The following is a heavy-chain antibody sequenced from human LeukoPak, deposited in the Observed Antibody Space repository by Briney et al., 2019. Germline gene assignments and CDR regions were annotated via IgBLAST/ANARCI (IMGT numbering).Heavy chain of an antibody. CDR3: AIFSGYCSGGSCYPNALDI. J-gene: IGHJ3*02. D-gene: IGHD2-15*01. CDR2: INPNSGGT. Sequence: ASVKVSCKASGYTFTGYYMHWVRQAPGQGLEWMGWINPNSGGTNYAQKFQGWVTMTRDTSISTAYMELSRLRSDDTAVYYCAIFSGYCSGGSCYPNALDIWGQGTMVTVSS. CDR1: GYTFTGYY. V-gene: IGHV1-2*04.